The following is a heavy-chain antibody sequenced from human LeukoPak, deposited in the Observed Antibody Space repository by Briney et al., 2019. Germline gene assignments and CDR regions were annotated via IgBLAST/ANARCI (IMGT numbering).Heavy chain of an antibody. CDR2: IKPNGGGT. V-gene: IGHV1-2*02. CDR1: GYTFSDYY. Sequence: GASVKVSCKASGYTFSDYYIHWLRQAPGQGLEWMGWIKPNGGGTNYARNFQGRITMTRDTSISTAFMELSSLRSDDTAVYYCARPSCCGAGCYYYFDYWGQGTLVTVSS. CDR3: ARPSCCGAGCYYYFDY. J-gene: IGHJ4*02. D-gene: IGHD2-21*02.